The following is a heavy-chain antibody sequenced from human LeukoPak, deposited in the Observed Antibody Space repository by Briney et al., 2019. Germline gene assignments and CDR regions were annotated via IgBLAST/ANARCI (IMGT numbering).Heavy chain of an antibody. D-gene: IGHD3-22*01. CDR3: AREESSPHYYDSSGPMDV. CDR1: GFTVSSNY. V-gene: IGHV3-53*01. Sequence: PGGSLRLSCAASGFTVSSNYMSWVRQAPGKGLGLGSVIYSGGSTHYADSVKGRFTISRDNSKNTLYLQMNSLRAEDTAVYYCAREESSPHYYDSSGPMDVWGKGTTVTVSS. CDR2: IYSGGST. J-gene: IGHJ6*04.